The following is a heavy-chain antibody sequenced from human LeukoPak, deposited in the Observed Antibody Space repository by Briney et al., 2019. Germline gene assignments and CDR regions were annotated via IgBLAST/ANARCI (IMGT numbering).Heavy chain of an antibody. CDR2: INHSGSI. Sequence: SETLSLTCAVYGGSFSGYYWSWIRQPPGKGLEWIGEINHSGSINYNPSLKSRVTISVDTSKNQFSLKLSSVTAADTAVYYCARVPRTTRLDYWGQGTLVTVSS. CDR1: GGSFSGYY. CDR3: ARVPRTTRLDY. D-gene: IGHD2-2*01. V-gene: IGHV4-34*01. J-gene: IGHJ4*02.